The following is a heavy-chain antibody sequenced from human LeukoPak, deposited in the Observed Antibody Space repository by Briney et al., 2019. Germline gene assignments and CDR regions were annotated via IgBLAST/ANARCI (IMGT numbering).Heavy chain of an antibody. Sequence: GGSLRLSCAASGFTFSSYAMSWVRQAPGKGLEWVSAISGSGSTIYYADSVKGRFTISRDNAKNSLYLQMNSLRAEDTAVYYCARDLSGVLRFLEWSPPYFDYWGQGTLVTVSS. CDR3: ARDLSGVLRFLEWSPPYFDY. V-gene: IGHV3-48*04. CDR2: ISGSGSTI. CDR1: GFTFSSYA. D-gene: IGHD3-3*01. J-gene: IGHJ4*02.